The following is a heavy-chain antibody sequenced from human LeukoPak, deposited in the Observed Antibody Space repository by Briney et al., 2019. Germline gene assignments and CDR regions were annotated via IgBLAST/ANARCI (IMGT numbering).Heavy chain of an antibody. V-gene: IGHV4-39*07. CDR2: IYYSGST. Sequence: PSETLSLTCTVSGGSISSSSYYWGWIRQPPGKGLEWIGSIYYSGSTYYNPSLKSRVTISVDTSKNQFSLKLSSVTAADTAVYYCARVGGFDYWGQGTLVTVSS. J-gene: IGHJ4*02. CDR3: ARVGGFDY. CDR1: GGSISSSSYY.